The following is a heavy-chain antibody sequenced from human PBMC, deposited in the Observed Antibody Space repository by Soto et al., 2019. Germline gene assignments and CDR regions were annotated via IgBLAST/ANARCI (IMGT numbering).Heavy chain of an antibody. CDR3: ARRGSGSYYKGEYYYGMDV. D-gene: IGHD3-10*01. Sequence: PGESLKISCKGSGYSFTSYWISWVRQMPGKGLEWMGRIDPSDSYTNYSPSFQGHVTISADKSISTAYLQWSSLKASDTAMYYCARRGSGSYYKGEYYYGMDVWGQGTTVTVSS. V-gene: IGHV5-10-1*01. CDR2: IDPSDSYT. J-gene: IGHJ6*02. CDR1: GYSFTSYW.